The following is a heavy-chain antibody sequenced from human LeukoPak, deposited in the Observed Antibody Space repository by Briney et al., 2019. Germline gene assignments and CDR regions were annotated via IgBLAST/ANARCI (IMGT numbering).Heavy chain of an antibody. CDR1: GFTFSSYG. J-gene: IGHJ6*02. CDR3: AKPRSDWNYYYYGMDV. V-gene: IGHV3-30*18. Sequence: GGSLRLSCAASGFTFSSYGMHWVRQAPGKGLEWVAVISYEGSHKYYADSVKGRFTISRDNSKNTLYLQMNSLRAEDTAVYYCAKPRSDWNYYYYGMDVWGQGTTVTVSS. D-gene: IGHD6-19*01. CDR2: ISYEGSHK.